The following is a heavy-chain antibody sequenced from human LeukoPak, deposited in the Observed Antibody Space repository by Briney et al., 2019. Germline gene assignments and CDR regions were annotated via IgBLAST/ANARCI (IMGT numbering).Heavy chain of an antibody. V-gene: IGHV4-34*01. J-gene: IGHJ4*02. D-gene: IGHD6-13*01. CDR1: GGSFSGYY. Sequence: SETLSLTCAVYGGSFSGYYWSWIRQPPGKGLEWIGEINHSGSTNYNPSLMSRVTISVDTSKNQFSLKLSSVTAADTAVYYCARGVIAAAGKNYFDYWGQGTLVTVSS. CDR3: ARGVIAAAGKNYFDY. CDR2: INHSGST.